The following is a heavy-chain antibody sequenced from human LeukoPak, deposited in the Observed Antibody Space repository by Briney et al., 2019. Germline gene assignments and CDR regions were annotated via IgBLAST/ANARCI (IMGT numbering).Heavy chain of an antibody. CDR2: ISYDGSYK. Sequence: QPGRSLRLSCAASGFAFSIYAMHWVRQAPGKGLQWVAVISYDGSYKYYADSVKGRFTISRDNSKNTLYLQMNSLRAEDTAVYYCARVRQWLDRDAFDIWGQGTMVTVSS. V-gene: IGHV3-30*04. CDR1: GFAFSIYA. D-gene: IGHD6-19*01. J-gene: IGHJ3*02. CDR3: ARVRQWLDRDAFDI.